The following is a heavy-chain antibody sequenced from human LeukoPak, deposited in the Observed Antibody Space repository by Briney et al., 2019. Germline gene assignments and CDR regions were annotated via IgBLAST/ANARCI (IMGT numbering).Heavy chain of an antibody. V-gene: IGHV3-30*04. D-gene: IGHD2-2*01. J-gene: IGHJ4*02. CDR2: ISSDGSNK. CDR3: ARSGFYCSSTSCYLSYFDY. CDR1: GFTFSSYA. Sequence: PGGSLRLSCAASGFTFSSYAMHWVGQAPGKGLEWVAVISSDGSNKYYADSVKGRFTISRDNSKNTLYLQMNSLRAEDTAVYYCARSGFYCSSTSCYLSYFDYWGQGTLVTVSS.